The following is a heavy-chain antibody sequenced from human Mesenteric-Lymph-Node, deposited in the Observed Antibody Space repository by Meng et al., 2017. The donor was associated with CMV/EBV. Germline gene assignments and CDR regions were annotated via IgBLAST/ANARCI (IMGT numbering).Heavy chain of an antibody. CDR3: TKLSSFFYYGVDV. CDR2: VSDSGTPI. V-gene: IGHV3-23*01. Sequence: ESLKISCAASGFTFSSYAMSWFRQAPGKGLEWVSTVSDSGTPIDYACSVTGRFNISRDNSKNTLHLPMTSLRAEDTAIYYCTKLSSFFYYGVDVWGNGTTVTVSS. J-gene: IGHJ6*04. CDR1: GFTFSSYA. D-gene: IGHD6-6*01.